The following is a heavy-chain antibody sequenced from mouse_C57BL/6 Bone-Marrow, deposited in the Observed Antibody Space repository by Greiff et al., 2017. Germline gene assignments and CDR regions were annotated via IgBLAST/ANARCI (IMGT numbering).Heavy chain of an antibody. J-gene: IGHJ2*01. CDR2: ISSGGSYT. V-gene: IGHV5-6*01. CDR1: GFTFSSYG. CDR3: ARLLRKYCDY. Sequence: EVKLVESGGDLVKPGGSLKLSCAASGFTFSSYGMSWVRQTPDKRLEWVATISSGGSYTYYPDSVKGRFTISRDNAKNTLYLQMSSLKSEDTAMYYCARLLRKYCDYWGQGTTLTVSS. D-gene: IGHD2-3*01.